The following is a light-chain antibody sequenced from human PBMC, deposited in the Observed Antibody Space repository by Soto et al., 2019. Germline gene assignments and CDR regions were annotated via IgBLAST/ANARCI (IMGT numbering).Light chain of an antibody. CDR3: HQYGTSPFS. Sequence: EIVLTQSPATLSLSPGERATLSCRASQSFGGSYLAWYQQKPGQAPRLLIYGASSRASGIPDRFSGGGSGTDFTLTISRLEPEDFAVYYCHQYGTSPFSFGPGTKVDIK. V-gene: IGKV3-20*01. CDR1: QSFGGSY. CDR2: GAS. J-gene: IGKJ3*01.